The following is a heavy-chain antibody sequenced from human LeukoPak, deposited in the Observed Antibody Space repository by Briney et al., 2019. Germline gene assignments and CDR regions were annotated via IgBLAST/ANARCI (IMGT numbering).Heavy chain of an antibody. Sequence: SETLSLTCTVSGGSISSYYWSWIRQPPGKGLEWIGYIYYSGDTYCNPSLKSRLSISVDTSKNQFSLKLRSVTAADTAVYYCVRGPYGSSISNWFDPWGQGMLVTVSS. D-gene: IGHD3-10*01. CDR3: VRGPYGSSISNWFDP. CDR2: IYYSGDT. CDR1: GGSISSYY. V-gene: IGHV4-59*01. J-gene: IGHJ5*02.